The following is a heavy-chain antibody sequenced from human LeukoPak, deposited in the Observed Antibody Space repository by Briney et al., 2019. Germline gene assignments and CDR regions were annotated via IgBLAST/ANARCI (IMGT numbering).Heavy chain of an antibody. CDR3: ARGGAYCSSTSCRVYYYYMDV. J-gene: IGHJ6*03. CDR1: GGSISSGGYY. Sequence: PSETLSLTCTVSGGSISSGGYYWSWIRQHPGKGLAWIGYIYYSGSTYYNPSLKSRVTISVDTSKNQFSLKLSSGAAADTAVYYCARGGAYCSSTSCRVYYYYMDVWGKGTTVTVSS. D-gene: IGHD2-2*01. V-gene: IGHV4-31*03. CDR2: IYYSGST.